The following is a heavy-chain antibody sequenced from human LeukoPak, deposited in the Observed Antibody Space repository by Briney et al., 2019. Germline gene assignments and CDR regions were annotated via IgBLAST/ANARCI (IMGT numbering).Heavy chain of an antibody. Sequence: SETLSLTCAVYGGSFSGYYWSWVRQPPGKGLEWIGGMYHSGNTNYNPSLKSRVTMSVDKSKNQFSLKLTSVTAADTAVYYCARDVGARLPGYWGQGTLVTVSS. CDR1: GGSFSGYY. J-gene: IGHJ1*01. V-gene: IGHV4-34*01. CDR3: ARDVGARLPGY. D-gene: IGHD6-6*01. CDR2: MYHSGNT.